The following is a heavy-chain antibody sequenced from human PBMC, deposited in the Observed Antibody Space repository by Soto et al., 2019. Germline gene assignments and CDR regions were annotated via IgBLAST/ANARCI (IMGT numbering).Heavy chain of an antibody. Sequence: QVQLVESGGGVVQPGRSLRLSCAASGFTFSSYAMHWVRQAPGKGLEWVAVISYDGSNKYYADSVKGRFTISRDNSKNTLYLQMNSLRAEDTAVYYCARVNSSWKTYNWFDPWGQGTLVTVSS. CDR1: GFTFSSYA. CDR3: ARVNSSWKTYNWFDP. J-gene: IGHJ5*02. CDR2: ISYDGSNK. D-gene: IGHD6-13*01. V-gene: IGHV3-30-3*01.